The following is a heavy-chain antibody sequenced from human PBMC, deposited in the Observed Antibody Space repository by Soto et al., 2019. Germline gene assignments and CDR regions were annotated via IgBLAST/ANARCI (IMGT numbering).Heavy chain of an antibody. J-gene: IGHJ6*02. D-gene: IGHD2-15*01. CDR3: AATVEIPYSHGMDV. V-gene: IGHV1-69*01. CDR2: IIPIFGSP. Sequence: QVQLVPSGAEVKKPGSSVRVSCKASGGTLRSHAINWVRQAPGQGLEWMGGIIPIFGSPNYAQQFQVRVTITADESSITAYTALTSLRSEDTAVYYCAATVEIPYSHGMDVWGQGTTVTVSS. CDR1: GGTLRSHA.